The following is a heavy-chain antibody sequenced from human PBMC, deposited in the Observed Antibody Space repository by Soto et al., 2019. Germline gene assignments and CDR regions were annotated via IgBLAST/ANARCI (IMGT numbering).Heavy chain of an antibody. Sequence: ASVKVSCKASGYTFTGYYMHWVRQAPGQGLEWMGWINPNSGGTNYAQKFQGWVTMTRDTSISTAYMELSRLRSDDTAVYYCARELPAKSYGMDVWGQGTTVTVSS. D-gene: IGHD1-26*01. CDR3: ARELPAKSYGMDV. J-gene: IGHJ6*02. CDR2: INPNSGGT. V-gene: IGHV1-2*04. CDR1: GYTFTGYY.